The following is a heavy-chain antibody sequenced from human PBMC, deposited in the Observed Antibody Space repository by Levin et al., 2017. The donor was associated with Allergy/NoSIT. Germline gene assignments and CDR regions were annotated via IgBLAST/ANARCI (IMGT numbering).Heavy chain of an antibody. CDR2: ISYDGSNK. D-gene: IGHD4-23*01. CDR1: GFTFSSYG. V-gene: IGHV3-30*18. J-gene: IGHJ4*02. Sequence: GESLKISCAASGFTFSSYGMHWVRQAPGKGLEWVAVISYDGSNKYYADSVKGRFTISRDNSKNTLYLQMNSLRAEETAVYYCAKDLDYGGNSGDYWGQGTLVTVSS. CDR3: AKDLDYGGNSGDY.